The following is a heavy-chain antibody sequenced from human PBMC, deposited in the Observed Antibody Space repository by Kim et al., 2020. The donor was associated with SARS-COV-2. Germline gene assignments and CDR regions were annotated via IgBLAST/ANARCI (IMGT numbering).Heavy chain of an antibody. J-gene: IGHJ6*03. D-gene: IGHD3-10*01. V-gene: IGHV3-43*02. CDR1: GFTFDVYA. Sequence: GGSLRLSCAVSGFTFDVYAMHWVRQAPGKGLEWVSLISGNGYNAYYAGSVKGRFTISRDNSKKSLYLQMNSLRTEDTALYFCAKELNYFASGYMDVWGKGTTVTVSS. CDR2: ISGNGYNA. CDR3: AKELNYFASGYMDV.